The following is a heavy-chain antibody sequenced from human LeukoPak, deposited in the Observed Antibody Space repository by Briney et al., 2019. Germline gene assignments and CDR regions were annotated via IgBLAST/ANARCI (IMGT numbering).Heavy chain of an antibody. CDR3: TTDEVGATAWPFDY. CDR2: IKSKTDGGTT. Sequence: PGGSLRLSCAASGFTFSNAWMSWVRQASGKGLEWVGRIKSKTDGGTTDYAAPVKGRFTISRDDSKNTLYLQMNSLKTEDTAVYYCTTDEVGATAWPFDYWGQGTLVTVSS. J-gene: IGHJ4*02. V-gene: IGHV3-15*01. D-gene: IGHD1-26*01. CDR1: GFTFSNAW.